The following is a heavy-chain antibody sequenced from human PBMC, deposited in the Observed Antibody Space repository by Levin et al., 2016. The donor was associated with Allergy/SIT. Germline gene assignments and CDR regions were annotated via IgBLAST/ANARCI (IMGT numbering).Heavy chain of an antibody. CDR1: GYKFSSYW. Sequence: GESLKISCQASGYKFSSYWIAWVRQRPGKGLDWMGIIYPGDSDTIYSPSFRGQVTISVDESTTTAYLKLRSLKASDTAMYFCARLRPYSGAWSDYLDYWGRGTLVSVSS. CDR2: IYPGDSDT. V-gene: IGHV5-51*01. J-gene: IGHJ4*02. D-gene: IGHD1-26*01. CDR3: ARLRPYSGAWSDYLDY.